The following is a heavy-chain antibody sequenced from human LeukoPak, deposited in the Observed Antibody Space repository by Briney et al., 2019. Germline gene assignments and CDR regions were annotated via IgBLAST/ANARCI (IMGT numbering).Heavy chain of an antibody. D-gene: IGHD1-26*01. CDR1: GYTFTSYD. V-gene: IGHV1-8*01. CDR2: MNPNSGNT. J-gene: IGHJ6*03. Sequence: GASVKVSCKASGYTFTSYDINWARQATGQGLEWMGWMNPNSGNTGYAQKFQGRVTMTRNTSISTAYMEPSSLRSEDTAVYYCARGYSGSYWVNYYYYYYMDVWGKGTTVTVSS. CDR3: ARGYSGSYWVNYYYYYYMDV.